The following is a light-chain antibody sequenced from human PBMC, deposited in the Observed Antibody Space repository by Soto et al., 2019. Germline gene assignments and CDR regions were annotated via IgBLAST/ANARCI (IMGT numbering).Light chain of an antibody. CDR1: QSISSW. Sequence: DIQMTQSPSTLSASVGDRVTITCRASQSISSWLAWYQQKPGKAPKLLIYDASSLESGVPSRFSGSGAGTEFTLAISSLQPDDCATYYCQQYNSYSPYTVGQGTKLEIK. V-gene: IGKV1-5*01. CDR2: DAS. CDR3: QQYNSYSPYT. J-gene: IGKJ2*01.